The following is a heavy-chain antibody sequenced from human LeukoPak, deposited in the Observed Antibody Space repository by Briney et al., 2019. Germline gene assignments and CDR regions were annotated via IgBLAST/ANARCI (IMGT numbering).Heavy chain of an antibody. D-gene: IGHD3-22*01. Sequence: PGGSLRLSCAASGFTFSSYRMIWVRQAPGKGLEWVSSISSSSSYIYYADSVKGRFTISRDNAKNSQYLQMNSLRAEDTAVYYCARALYYYDSSGYPTPFDYWGQGTLVTVSS. CDR1: GFTFSSYR. J-gene: IGHJ4*02. CDR3: ARALYYYDSSGYPTPFDY. CDR2: ISSSSSYI. V-gene: IGHV3-21*01.